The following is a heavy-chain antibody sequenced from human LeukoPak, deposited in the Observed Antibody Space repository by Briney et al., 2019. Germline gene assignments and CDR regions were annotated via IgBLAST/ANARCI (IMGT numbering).Heavy chain of an antibody. Sequence: SETLSLTCAVYGGSFSGYYWSWIRQPPGKRLEWIGEVNHSGSTNYNPSLKSRVTISVDTSKNQFSLKLNSVTAADTAVYYCAKHSNWNAGVDWFDPWGQGTLVTVSS. D-gene: IGHD1-20*01. CDR2: VNHSGST. CDR3: AKHSNWNAGVDWFDP. V-gene: IGHV4-34*01. CDR1: GGSFSGYY. J-gene: IGHJ5*02.